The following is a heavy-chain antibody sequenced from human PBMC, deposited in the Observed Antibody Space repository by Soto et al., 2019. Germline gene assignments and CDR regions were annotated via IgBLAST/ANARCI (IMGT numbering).Heavy chain of an antibody. CDR3: ARGVVVVVAATATEFFAY. J-gene: IGHJ4*02. D-gene: IGHD2-15*01. CDR2: MIPIFGTA. V-gene: IGHV1-69*12. Sequence: QVQLVQSGAEVKQPGASVKVACKASGGTFSSYAISWVRQAPGQGLEWMGGMIPIFGTANYAQKFQGSVTITADESTSTAYMELSSLRSEDTAVYYCARGVVVVVAATATEFFAYWGQGTLVTVSS. CDR1: GGTFSSYA.